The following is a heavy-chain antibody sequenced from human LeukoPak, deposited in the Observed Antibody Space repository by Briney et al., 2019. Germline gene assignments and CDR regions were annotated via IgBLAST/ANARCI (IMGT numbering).Heavy chain of an antibody. V-gene: IGHV1-69*04. CDR1: GGTFSSYA. CDR3: ARGGYSYAELDY. CDR2: IIPILGIA. D-gene: IGHD5-18*01. J-gene: IGHJ4*02. Sequence: ASVKVSCKASGGTFSSYAISWVRQAPGQGLEWMGRIIPILGIANYAQKFQGRVTITADKSTSTAYMELSSLRSEDTAVYYCARGGYSYAELDYWGQGTLVTVPS.